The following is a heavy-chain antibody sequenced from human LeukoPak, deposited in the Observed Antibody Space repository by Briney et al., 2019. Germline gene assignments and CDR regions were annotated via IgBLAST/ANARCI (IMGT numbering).Heavy chain of an antibody. CDR1: GFTFSSYA. CDR3: AKMVREFYTISYYFDY. CDR2: ISGSGAGT. J-gene: IGHJ4*02. Sequence: GGSLRLSCAVPGFTFSSYAMNWVRQAPGKGLEWVSGISGSGAGTYYADSVKGRFTISRDNSKNTLYLQMNSLRAEDTAVYYCAKMVREFYTISYYFDYWGQGTLVTVSS. D-gene: IGHD2-8*01. V-gene: IGHV3-23*01.